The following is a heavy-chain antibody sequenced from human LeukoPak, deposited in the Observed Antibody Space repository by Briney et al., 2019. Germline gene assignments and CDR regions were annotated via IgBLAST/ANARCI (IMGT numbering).Heavy chain of an antibody. CDR2: IYYSGST. CDR3: ARRMPYCSSTSCHRYYFDY. J-gene: IGHJ4*02. D-gene: IGHD2-2*01. CDR1: GGSISSSSYY. Sequence: PSETLSLTCTVSGGSISSSSYYWGWIRQPPGKGLVWVGSIYYSGSTYYNPSLKSRVTISVDTSKNQFSLKLSSVTAADTAVYYCARRMPYCSSTSCHRYYFDYWGQGALVTVSS. V-gene: IGHV4-39*01.